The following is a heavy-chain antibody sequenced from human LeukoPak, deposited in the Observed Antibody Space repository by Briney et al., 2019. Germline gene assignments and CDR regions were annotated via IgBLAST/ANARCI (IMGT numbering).Heavy chain of an antibody. CDR1: GFSLSSYS. Sequence: PGGSLRLSCAASGFSLSSYSMNWIRQAPGKGLEWVSSISTDNSYRHYADSVKGRFTISRDNPKNSLYLQMNTLRAEDTAVYYCARDVSLDFWGQGTLVTVSS. V-gene: IGHV3-21*06. J-gene: IGHJ4*02. CDR3: ARDVSLDF. CDR2: ISTDNSYR.